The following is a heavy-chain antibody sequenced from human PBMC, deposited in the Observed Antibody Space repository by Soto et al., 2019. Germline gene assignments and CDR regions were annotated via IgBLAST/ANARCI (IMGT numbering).Heavy chain of an antibody. CDR3: ERHRRTLRDAFDL. J-gene: IGHJ3*01. CDR2: VYYSGSD. V-gene: IGHV4-39*01. Sequence: SETLSLTCTVSGGSVSNSRYYWGWIRQPPGKGLEWIATVYYSGSDYYNPSLQSRVTISVDTSRNQFTLTLTSVTAADTALYYCERHRRTLRDAFDLWGQGTMVTVSS. CDR1: GGSVSNSRYY.